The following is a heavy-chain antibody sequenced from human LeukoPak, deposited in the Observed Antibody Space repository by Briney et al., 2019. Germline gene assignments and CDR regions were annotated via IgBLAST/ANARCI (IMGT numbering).Heavy chain of an antibody. CDR2: ISYDGSNK. CDR1: GFTFSSYG. D-gene: IGHD3-22*01. Sequence: GGSLRLSCAASGFTFSSYGMHWVRQAPGKGLEGVAVISYDGSNKFYADSVKGRFTISRDSSKNTLYLQMNSLRAEDTAVYYCAKDYYDSSGPSLCYYYYGMDVWGQGTSVSVSS. J-gene: IGHJ6*02. CDR3: AKDYYDSSGPSLCYYYYGMDV. V-gene: IGHV3-30*18.